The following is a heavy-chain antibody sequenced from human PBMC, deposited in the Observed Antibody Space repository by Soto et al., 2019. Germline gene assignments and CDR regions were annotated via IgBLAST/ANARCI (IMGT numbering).Heavy chain of an antibody. CDR2: IHYSGSP. D-gene: IGHD4-17*01. CDR1: GGSISTYY. Sequence: NLSLTCTVSGGSISTYYWSWIRQPPGKGLEWIGFIHYSGSPNYNPSLKSRVAISVDTSKNQFSLMLSSVSVADTAVYYCARGTVTSPDYYYYYLDVWGKGTTVTVSS. CDR3: ARGTVTSPDYYYYYLDV. J-gene: IGHJ6*03. V-gene: IGHV4-59*01.